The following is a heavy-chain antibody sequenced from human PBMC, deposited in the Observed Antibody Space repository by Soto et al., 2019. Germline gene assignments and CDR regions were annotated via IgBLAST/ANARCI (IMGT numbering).Heavy chain of an antibody. CDR1: GYTFTSYG. CDR3: ARGSFYDFWGGYYTAFDY. Sequence: QVRLVQSGAEVKKPGASVKVSCKASGYTFTSYGISWVRQAPGQGLEWIGWISAYNGNTNYAQKLQGRVTMTTDTSTSTAYMDLRSLSSDDTAVYYCARGSFYDFWGGYYTAFDYCGQGTLVAVSS. CDR2: ISAYNGNT. D-gene: IGHD3-3*01. V-gene: IGHV1-18*01. J-gene: IGHJ4*02.